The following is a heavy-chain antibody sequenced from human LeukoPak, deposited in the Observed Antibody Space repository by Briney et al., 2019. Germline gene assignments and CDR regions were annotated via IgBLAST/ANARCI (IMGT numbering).Heavy chain of an antibody. Sequence: PSETLSLTCTVSGPSISSSAYYWGWIRQVQGKGLEWIGSIYYSGTAYYNPSLESRVTISEDTSRSRFSLMLTSVTAADTAVYYCARQALDYYYYYMYVWGQGTTVSVAS. V-gene: IGHV4-39*01. CDR3: ARQALDYYYYYMYV. CDR1: GPSISSSAYY. CDR2: IYYSGTA. J-gene: IGHJ6*03.